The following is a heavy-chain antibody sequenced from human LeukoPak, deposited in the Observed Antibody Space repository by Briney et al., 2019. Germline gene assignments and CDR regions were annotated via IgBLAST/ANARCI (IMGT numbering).Heavy chain of an antibody. D-gene: IGHD6-13*01. CDR3: ARALPIAAAGTYWFDP. CDR1: GGSFSGYY. J-gene: IGHJ5*02. V-gene: IGHV4-34*01. Sequence: SETLSLTCAVYGGSFSGYYWSWIRQPPGKGLEWIGEINHSGSTNYNPSLKSRVTISVDTSKNQFSLKLSSVTAADTAVYYCARALPIAAAGTYWFDPWGQGTLVTVSS. CDR2: INHSGST.